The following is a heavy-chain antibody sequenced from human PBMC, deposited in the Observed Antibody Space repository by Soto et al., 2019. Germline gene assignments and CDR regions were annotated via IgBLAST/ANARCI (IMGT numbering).Heavy chain of an antibody. CDR2: VSGSGGGT. V-gene: IGHV3-23*01. D-gene: IGHD2-21*02. CDR3: ARLGPYCGGDCYPDFDS. Sequence: EVQLLESGGGLVQPGGSLTLSCAASGFTFNTYGMTWDRQAPGKGLECVSTVSGSGGGTYYADSVKGRFTISRVNSKNTIYLQMSNLRAEDTPVYFWARLGPYCGGDCYPDFDSWSLGTPVTVSS. J-gene: IGHJ4*02. CDR1: GFTFNTYG.